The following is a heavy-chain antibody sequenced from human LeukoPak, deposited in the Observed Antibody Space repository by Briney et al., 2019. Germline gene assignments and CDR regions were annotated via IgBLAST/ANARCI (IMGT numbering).Heavy chain of an antibody. CDR3: ARYCSSTSCYYEDYGMDV. D-gene: IGHD2-2*01. CDR2: ISSSSSYI. CDR1: GFTSSSYS. J-gene: IGHJ6*02. Sequence: PGGSLRLSCAASGFTSSSYSMNWVRQAPGKGLEWVSSISSSSSYIYYADSVKGRFTISRDNAKNSLYLQMNSLRAEDTAVYYCARYCSSTSCYYEDYGMDVWGQGTTVTVSS. V-gene: IGHV3-21*01.